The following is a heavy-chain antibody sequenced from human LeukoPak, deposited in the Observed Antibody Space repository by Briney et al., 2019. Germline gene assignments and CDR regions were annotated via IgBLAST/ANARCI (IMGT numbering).Heavy chain of an antibody. CDR2: IYSGGST. CDR1: GFTVSSNY. V-gene: IGHV3-66*01. J-gene: IGHJ3*02. CDR3: ARGGDYGGNSAAFDI. Sequence: GGSLRLSCAASGFTVSSNYMSWVRQAPGKGLEWVSVIYSGGSTYYADSVKGRFTISRGNSKNTLYLQMNSLRAEDTAVYYCARGGDYGGNSAAFDIWGQGTMVTVSS. D-gene: IGHD4-23*01.